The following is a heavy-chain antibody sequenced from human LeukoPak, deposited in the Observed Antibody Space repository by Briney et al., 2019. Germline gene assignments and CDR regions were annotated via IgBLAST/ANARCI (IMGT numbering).Heavy chain of an antibody. CDR3: ARGSRNYYDSSGYYYY. CDR1: GFTFSRYA. Sequence: PGGSLRLSCAASGFTFSRYAMHWVRQAPGKGLEYVSAISSNGGSTYYANSVKGRFTISRDNSKNTLYLQMGSLRAEDMAVYYCARGSRNYYDSSGYYYYWGQGTLVTVSS. D-gene: IGHD3-22*01. J-gene: IGHJ4*02. V-gene: IGHV3-64*01. CDR2: ISSNGGST.